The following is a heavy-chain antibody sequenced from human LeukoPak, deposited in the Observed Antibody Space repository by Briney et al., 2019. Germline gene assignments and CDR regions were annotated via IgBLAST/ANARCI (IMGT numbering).Heavy chain of an antibody. CDR2: INPNSGGT. J-gene: IGHJ4*02. D-gene: IGHD3-9*01. CDR3: ARGPGDILTGYYTPPPDY. V-gene: IGHV1-2*02. CDR1: GYTFTGYY. Sequence: GASVKVSCKASGYTFTGYYMHWVRQAPGQGLEWMGWINPNSGGTNYAQKFQGRVTMTRDTSISTAYMELSRLRSDDTAVYYCARGPGDILTGYYTPPPDYWGQGTLVTVSS.